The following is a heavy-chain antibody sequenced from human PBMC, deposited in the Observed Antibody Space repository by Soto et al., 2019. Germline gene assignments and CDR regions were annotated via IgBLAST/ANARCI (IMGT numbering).Heavy chain of an antibody. CDR2: ISGYNANT. CDR3: ARMGDVPYYYYGLDV. J-gene: IGHJ6*02. D-gene: IGHD3-16*01. Sequence: QVQLVQSGAEVKKPGASVKVSCKASGYSFTRYGISWVRQAPGRGLEWMGWISGYNANTNYPENLQGRVTMTTDTSTSTAYMEVRNLISDDTAVYYCARMGDVPYYYYGLDVWGQGTTVTVSS. CDR1: GYSFTRYG. V-gene: IGHV1-18*01.